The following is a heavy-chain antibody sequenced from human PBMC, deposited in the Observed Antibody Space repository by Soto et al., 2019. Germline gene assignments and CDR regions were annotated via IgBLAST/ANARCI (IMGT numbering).Heavy chain of an antibody. CDR3: ATSRPWGELRAGWFDP. D-gene: IGHD3-16*01. CDR2: IYYRGST. CDR1: GGSISSSSYY. V-gene: IGHV4-39*01. J-gene: IGHJ5*02. Sequence: QLQLQESGPGLVEPSETLSLTCTVSGGSISSSSYYWDWIRQPPGKGLEWIGSIYYRGSTSYNPSPKSRVTISVDTPMNQFSPRLSSVTAADTAVYFCATSRPWGELRAGWFDPWGQGTLVTVSS.